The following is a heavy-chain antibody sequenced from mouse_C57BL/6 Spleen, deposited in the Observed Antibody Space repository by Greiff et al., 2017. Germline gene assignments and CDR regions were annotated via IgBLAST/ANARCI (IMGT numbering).Heavy chain of an antibody. CDR2: INPGSGGT. CDR3: AREYDYDSWFAY. J-gene: IGHJ3*01. CDR1: GYAFTNYL. D-gene: IGHD2-4*01. Sequence: VKLQQSGAELVRPGTSVKVSCKASGYAFTNYLIVWVKQRPGQGLEWIGVINPGSGGTNYNEKFKGKATLTADKSSSTAYMQLSSLTSEDSAVYFCAREYDYDSWFAYWGQGTLVTVSA. V-gene: IGHV1-54*01.